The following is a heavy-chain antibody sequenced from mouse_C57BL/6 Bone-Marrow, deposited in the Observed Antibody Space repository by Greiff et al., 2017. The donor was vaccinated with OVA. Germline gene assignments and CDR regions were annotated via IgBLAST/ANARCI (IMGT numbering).Heavy chain of an antibody. J-gene: IGHJ3*01. D-gene: IGHD2-4*01. CDR1: GYAFSSSW. V-gene: IGHV1-82*01. CDR3: AVYYDCGKGAWFAY. Sequence: VQLQQSGPELVKPGASVKISCKASGYAFSSSWMNWVKQRPGKGLEWIGRIYPGDGDTNYNGKFKGKATLTADKSSSTAYMQLSSLTSEDSAVYFCAVYYDCGKGAWFAYWGQGTLVTVSA. CDR2: IYPGDGDT.